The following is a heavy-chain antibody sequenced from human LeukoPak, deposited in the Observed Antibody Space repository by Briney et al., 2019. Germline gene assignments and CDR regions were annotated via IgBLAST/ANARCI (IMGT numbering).Heavy chain of an antibody. CDR3: AKDRRYDSSGFDY. CDR1: GFPFGSYT. Sequence: GGSLRLSCAASGFPFGSYTMAWVRQAPGKGLEWVSALSGRGATSYFADSVKGRFTISRDNSKNTLSLQMTSLRADDTAVYFCAKDRRYDSSGFDYWGQGTLVTVSS. J-gene: IGHJ4*02. CDR2: LSGRGATS. D-gene: IGHD3-22*01. V-gene: IGHV3-23*01.